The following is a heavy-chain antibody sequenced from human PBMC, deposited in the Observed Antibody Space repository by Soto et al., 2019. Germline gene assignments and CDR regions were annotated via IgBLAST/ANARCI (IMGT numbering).Heavy chain of an antibody. V-gene: IGHV4-59*01. CDR3: AIFMGNSVAPTYFDY. J-gene: IGHJ4*02. CDR2: IYYRGST. Sequence: SGTLSLTCTVSGGSINNYYWSWIRQPPGKGLEWIGYIYYRGSTNYNPSLKSRVTISVDTSKNQFSLKLSSVTTADTAVYYCAIFMGNSVAPTYFDYWGQGTLVTVSS. D-gene: IGHD5-12*01. CDR1: GGSINNYY.